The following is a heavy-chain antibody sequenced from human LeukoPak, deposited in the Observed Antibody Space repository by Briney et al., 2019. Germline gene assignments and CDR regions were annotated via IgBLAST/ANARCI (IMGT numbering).Heavy chain of an antibody. Sequence: PSETLSLTCTVSGGSISSYYWSWIRQPPGKGLEWIGYIYYSGSTNYNPSLKSRVTISVDTSKNQFSLKLSSVTAADTAVYYCARGRHYYGSGSSNWFDPWGQGTLVTVSS. D-gene: IGHD3-10*01. J-gene: IGHJ5*02. CDR3: ARGRHYYGSGSSNWFDP. CDR1: GGSISSYY. CDR2: IYYSGST. V-gene: IGHV4-59*12.